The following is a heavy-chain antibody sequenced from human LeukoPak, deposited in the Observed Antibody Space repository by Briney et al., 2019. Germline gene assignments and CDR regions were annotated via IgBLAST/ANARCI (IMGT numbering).Heavy chain of an antibody. CDR1: GFTFSSYA. D-gene: IGHD2-8*01. CDR2: ISDSRGST. J-gene: IGHJ4*02. CDR3: AKDTSIGRYCTNGVCSPFDY. V-gene: IGHV3-23*01. Sequence: GGSLRLSCAASGFTFSSYAMSWVRQAPGKGLEWVSAISDSRGSTYDADSVKGRFTISRDNSKNTLYLQMNSLRAEDTAVYYCAKDTSIGRYCTNGVCSPFDYWGQGTLVTVSS.